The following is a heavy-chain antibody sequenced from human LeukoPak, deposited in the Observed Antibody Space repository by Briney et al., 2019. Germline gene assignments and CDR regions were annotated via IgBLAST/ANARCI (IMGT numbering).Heavy chain of an antibody. CDR1: GYSFTSYW. Sequence: GESLKISCKGSGYSFTSYWISWVRQMSGKGLEWMGTIDPSDSYTNYSPSFQGHVTISADKSISTAYLQWSSLKASDTAMYYCARQGEATIDYWGQGTLVTVSS. CDR2: IDPSDSYT. V-gene: IGHV5-10-1*01. CDR3: ARQGEATIDY. D-gene: IGHD1-26*01. J-gene: IGHJ4*02.